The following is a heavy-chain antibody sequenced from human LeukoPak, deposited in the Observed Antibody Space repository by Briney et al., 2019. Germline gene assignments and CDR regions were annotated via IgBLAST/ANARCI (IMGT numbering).Heavy chain of an antibody. CDR3: ARTITIFGGDWFDP. V-gene: IGHV4-30-2*01. CDR1: GGSISSGGYS. D-gene: IGHD3-3*01. Sequence: PSETLSLTCAVSGGSISSGGYSWGWIRRPPGKGLEWIGYIYHSGSTYYNPSLKSRVTISVDRSKNQFSLKLSSVTAADTAVYYCARTITIFGGDWFDPWGQGTLVTVSS. CDR2: IYHSGST. J-gene: IGHJ5*02.